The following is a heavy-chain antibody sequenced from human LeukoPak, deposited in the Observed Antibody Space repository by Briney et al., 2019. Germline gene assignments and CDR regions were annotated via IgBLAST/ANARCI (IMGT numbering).Heavy chain of an antibody. J-gene: IGHJ4*02. CDR1: GFTFSNFW. CDR3: ANDRGYSFDY. CDR2: IKADGSST. Sequence: PGGSLRLSCAASGFTFSNFWMHWVRQVPGKGLVWVSRIKADGSSTTYADSVRGRFTISRENAKNTVYLQMNSLRAEDTAVYYCANDRGYSFDYWGQGTLVTVPS. D-gene: IGHD3-22*01. V-gene: IGHV3-74*01.